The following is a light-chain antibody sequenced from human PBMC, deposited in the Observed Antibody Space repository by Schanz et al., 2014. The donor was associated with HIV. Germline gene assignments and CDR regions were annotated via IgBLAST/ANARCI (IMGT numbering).Light chain of an antibody. CDR2: DAS. J-gene: IGKJ1*01. CDR3: QQHATSPRP. CDR1: QSVSSY. Sequence: EIVLTQSPATLSLSPGERATLSCRASQSVSSYLAWYQQKPGQAPRLLIYDASNRATGIPARFSGSGSGTDFTLTISRLEPEDFAVYYCQQHATSPRPFGQGTKVEIK. V-gene: IGKV3-11*01.